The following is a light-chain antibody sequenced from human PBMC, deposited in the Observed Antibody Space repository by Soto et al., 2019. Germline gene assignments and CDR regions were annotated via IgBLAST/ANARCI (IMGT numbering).Light chain of an antibody. J-gene: IGLJ2*01. Sequence: QAVVTQPPSVSGAPGQRVTISCTGSSSNIGAGYDVHWYQQLPGTAPKLLIYGNSNRPSGVPDRFSGSKSGTSASLAITGRRAEDDADYYFQSYDSSLSGVVFGGWTKLTVL. CDR3: QSYDSSLSGVV. V-gene: IGLV1-40*01. CDR2: GNS. CDR1: SSNIGAGYD.